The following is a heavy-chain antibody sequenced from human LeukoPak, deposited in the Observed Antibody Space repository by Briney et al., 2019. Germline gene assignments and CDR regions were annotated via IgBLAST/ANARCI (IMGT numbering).Heavy chain of an antibody. CDR3: AKDLVVVPTGPDY. CDR2: ISGGGGST. J-gene: IGHJ4*02. V-gene: IGHV3-23*01. D-gene: IGHD2-2*01. Sequence: GRSLRLSCAASGFTFSNAWMSWVRQAPGKGLEWVSGISGGGGSTHYADSVNGRFTISRDNSKNTLYLQMNSLRAEDTAVYYCAKDLVVVPTGPDYWGQGTLVTVSS. CDR1: GFTFSNAW.